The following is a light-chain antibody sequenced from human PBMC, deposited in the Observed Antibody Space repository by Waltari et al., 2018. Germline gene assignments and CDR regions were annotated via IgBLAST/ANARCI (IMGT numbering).Light chain of an antibody. V-gene: IGKV1-33*01. CDR3: QELNTYPQSLT. Sequence: DIQMTQSPSSLSASVGDRVTITCQASQDISNYLNWYQQKPGKAPKLLIYDASNLETGVPSRFSGSGSGTDFTFTISSLQPEDIATYYCQELNTYPQSLTFGGGTKVEI. J-gene: IGKJ4*01. CDR1: QDISNY. CDR2: DAS.